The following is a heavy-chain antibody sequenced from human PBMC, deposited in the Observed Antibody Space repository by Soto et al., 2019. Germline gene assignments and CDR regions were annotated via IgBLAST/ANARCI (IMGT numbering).Heavy chain of an antibody. CDR3: ASRGDYYYGMDV. V-gene: IGHV4-59*01. CDR1: GGSISSYY. J-gene: IGHJ6*02. D-gene: IGHD3-10*01. Sequence: SETLSLTCTVSGGSISSYYWSWIRQPPGKGLEWIGYIYYSGSTNYNPSLKSRVTISVDTSKNQFSLKLSSVTAADTAVYYCASRGDYYYGMDVWGQGTTVTVS. CDR2: IYYSGST.